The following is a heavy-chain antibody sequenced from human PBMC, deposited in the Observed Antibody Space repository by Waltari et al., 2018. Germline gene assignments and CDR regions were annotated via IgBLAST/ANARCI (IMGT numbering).Heavy chain of an antibody. CDR1: GFTFSSEG. CDR2: ISYDGINK. D-gene: IGHD2-21*01. V-gene: IGHV3-30*18. J-gene: IGHJ4*02. Sequence: QVQLGEAGGGVGQPGRSLRLSGAASGFTFSSEGMHWVRQAPGKGRDWVAVISYDGINKSYADSVKGRFTMSRDNSKNTLYLQMYILRAEDTGVYYCANEGVIRGYWGQGTLVTVSS. CDR3: ANEGVIRGY.